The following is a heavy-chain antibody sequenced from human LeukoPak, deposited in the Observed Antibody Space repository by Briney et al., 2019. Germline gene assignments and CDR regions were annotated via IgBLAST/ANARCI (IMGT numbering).Heavy chain of an antibody. CDR1: GYTFTGYY. Sequence: ASVKVSCKASGYTFTGYYMHWVRQAPGQRLEWMGWINAGNGNTKYSQKLQGRVTITRDTSATTAYMELSSLRSEDTAVYYCAKDRPEAYFDYWGQGTLVTVSS. V-gene: IGHV1-3*01. D-gene: IGHD1-14*01. CDR3: AKDRPEAYFDY. CDR2: INAGNGNT. J-gene: IGHJ4*02.